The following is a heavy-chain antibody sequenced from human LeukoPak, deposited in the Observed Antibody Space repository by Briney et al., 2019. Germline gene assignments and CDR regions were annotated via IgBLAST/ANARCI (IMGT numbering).Heavy chain of an antibody. D-gene: IGHD5-18*01. CDR3: AKWSGDQYSKFDY. CDR2: ISGSGGST. V-gene: IGHV3-23*01. Sequence: GGSLRLSCAASGFTFSSYAMSWVRQAPGKGLEWVSAISGSGGSTYYADSVKGRFTISRDNSKNTLYLQMNSLGAEDTAVYYCAKWSGDQYSKFDYWGQGTLVTVSS. CDR1: GFTFSSYA. J-gene: IGHJ4*02.